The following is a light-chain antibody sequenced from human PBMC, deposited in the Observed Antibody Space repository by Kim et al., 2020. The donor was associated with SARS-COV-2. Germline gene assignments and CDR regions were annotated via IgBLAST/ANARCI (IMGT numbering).Light chain of an antibody. V-gene: IGLV3-19*01. J-gene: IGLJ1*01. CDR2: GKN. CDR1: SLRSYY. CDR3: NSRDSSGNHYV. Sequence: AVGTAVRITCQVDSLRSYYASWYQQKPGQAPVLVIYGKNNRPSGIPDRFSGSSSGNTASLTITGAQAEDEADYYCNSRDSSGNHYVFGTGTKVTVL.